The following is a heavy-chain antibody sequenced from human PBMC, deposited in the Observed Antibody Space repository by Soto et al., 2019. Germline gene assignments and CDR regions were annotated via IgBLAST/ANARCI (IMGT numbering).Heavy chain of an antibody. CDR3: AREERFYDSSCSYGWFDP. Sequence: QLQLQESGSGLVKPSQTLSLTCVVSGGSISNGGYSWSWIRQPPGKVLEWIGYIYHTGTAYYNPSLKSRVTISVDMSKIQFYLKLSSVTAADTAVYYCAREERFYDSSCSYGWFDPWCQGTLGTVSS. CDR2: IYHTGTA. J-gene: IGHJ5*02. CDR1: GGSISNGGYS. V-gene: IGHV4-30-2*01. D-gene: IGHD3-22*01.